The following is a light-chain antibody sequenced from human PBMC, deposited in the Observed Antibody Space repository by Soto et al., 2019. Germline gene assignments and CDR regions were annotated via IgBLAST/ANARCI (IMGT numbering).Light chain of an antibody. CDR1: SSNIGAGYD. CDR2: GNS. CDR3: QSYDSSLSGSYVV. J-gene: IGLJ2*01. V-gene: IGLV1-40*01. Sequence: QAVLTQPPSVSGAPGQRVTISCTGSSSNIGAGYDVHWYQQLPGTAPKLLIYGNSNRPSGVPDRFSGSKSGTSASLAITGLQAEDDADYYCQSYDSSLSGSYVVFGGGTKVTVL.